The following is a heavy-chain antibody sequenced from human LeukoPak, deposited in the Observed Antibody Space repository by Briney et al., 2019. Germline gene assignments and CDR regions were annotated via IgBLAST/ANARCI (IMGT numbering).Heavy chain of an antibody. D-gene: IGHD6-19*01. Sequence: PGVSLRFSCSAYGFTFDTLVMHWVRQAPGKGLKYVSGISGNGGSTYNADFVKGRFTISRDNSKNTLFLQMTSLSAEDTAVYYCVNQISGWVYWGQGTLVTVSS. J-gene: IGHJ4*02. V-gene: IGHV3-64D*06. CDR1: GFTFDTLV. CDR3: VNQISGWVY. CDR2: ISGNGGST.